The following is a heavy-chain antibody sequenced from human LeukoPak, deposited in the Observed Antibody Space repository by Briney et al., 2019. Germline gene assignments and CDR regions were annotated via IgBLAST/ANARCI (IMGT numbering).Heavy chain of an antibody. CDR2: ISYDGSNK. CDR1: GFTFSSCA. J-gene: IGHJ4*02. D-gene: IGHD1-26*01. Sequence: PGGSLRLSCAASGFTFSSCAMHWVRQAPGKGLEWVAVISYDGSNKYYADSVKGRFTISRDNSKNTLYLQMNSLRAEDTAVYYCARARADRYSGSYPENDYWGQGTLVTVSS. CDR3: ARARADRYSGSYPENDY. V-gene: IGHV3-30-3*01.